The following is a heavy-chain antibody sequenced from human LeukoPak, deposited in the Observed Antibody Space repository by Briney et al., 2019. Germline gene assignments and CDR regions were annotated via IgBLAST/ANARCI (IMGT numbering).Heavy chain of an antibody. CDR3: GRVSGRFTWYFDL. J-gene: IGHJ2*01. V-gene: IGHV4-38-2*02. Sequence: SQTLSLTCTVSGYSLSSGYFWGWIRQPPGKGLEGIGTLYHSGSTHYKPSLRDRATIQLDTHKHQFSVTVSAVTAADSAVYYCGRVSGRFTWYFDLWGRGTLVTVSS. CDR2: LYHSGST. CDR1: GYSLSSGYF.